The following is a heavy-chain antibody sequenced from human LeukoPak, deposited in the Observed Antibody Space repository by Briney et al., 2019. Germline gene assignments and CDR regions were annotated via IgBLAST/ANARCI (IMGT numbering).Heavy chain of an antibody. V-gene: IGHV4-4*07. CDR1: GGSISSYY. CDR3: AREDYYDSSGAR. Sequence: SETLSLTCTVPGGSISSYYWSWIRQPAGQGLEWIGRVSTSGSTNYNPSLKSRVTISVDTSKNQISLKLSSVTAADTAVCYCAREDYYDSSGARWGQGILVTVSS. J-gene: IGHJ4*02. CDR2: VSTSGST. D-gene: IGHD3-22*01.